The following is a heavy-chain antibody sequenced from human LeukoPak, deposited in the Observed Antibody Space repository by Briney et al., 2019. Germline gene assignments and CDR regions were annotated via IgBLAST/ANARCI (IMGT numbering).Heavy chain of an antibody. CDR2: ISSNGGST. CDR1: GFTFSSYA. CDR3: ARVGAHDAFHI. D-gene: IGHD4/OR15-4a*01. Sequence: PGGSLRLSCAASGFTFSSYAMHWVRQAPGKGLEYVSAISSNGGSTYYANSVKGRFSISRDNSKNTLYLQMGGLRAEDMAVYYCARVGAHDAFHIWGRGTMVTVSS. V-gene: IGHV3-64*01. J-gene: IGHJ3*02.